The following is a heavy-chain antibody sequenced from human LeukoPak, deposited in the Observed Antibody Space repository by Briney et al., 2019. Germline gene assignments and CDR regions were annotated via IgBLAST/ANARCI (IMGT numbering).Heavy chain of an antibody. CDR2: ISGSGGST. V-gene: IGHV3-23*01. CDR3: ARSEGPLYSYGLDY. CDR1: GFTFSSYA. J-gene: IGHJ4*02. D-gene: IGHD5-18*01. Sequence: GGSLRLSCAASGFTFSSYAMSWVRQAPGKGLEWVSAISGSGGSTYYADSVKGRFTISRDNSKNTLYLQMNSLRAEDTAVYYCARSEGPLYSYGLDYWGQGTLVTVSS.